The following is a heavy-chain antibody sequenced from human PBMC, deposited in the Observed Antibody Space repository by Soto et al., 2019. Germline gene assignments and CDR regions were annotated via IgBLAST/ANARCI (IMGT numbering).Heavy chain of an antibody. J-gene: IGHJ1*01. CDR2: IIPLFGTP. D-gene: IGHD5-18*01. CDR1: GGTFSNNA. V-gene: IGHV1-69*13. Sequence: ASVKFSWKDSGGTFSNNAIIWVRQAPGQGLEWIGGIIPLFGTPRYAKNFQGRLTITADESSSTAYMQLNILISEDTAVYYCASPAEPLDTAMLKGLAHWG. CDR3: ASPAEPLDTAMLKGLAH.